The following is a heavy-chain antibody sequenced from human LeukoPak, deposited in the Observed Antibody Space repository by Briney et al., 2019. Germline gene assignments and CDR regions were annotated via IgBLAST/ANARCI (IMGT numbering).Heavy chain of an antibody. Sequence: GALRLSCAASGFTFSSYAMHWVRQAPGKGLEWVAVISYDGSNKYYADSVKGRFTISRDNSKNTLYLQMNSLRAEDTAVYYCAREIVVVAVWGQGTLVTVSS. V-gene: IGHV3-30-3*01. J-gene: IGHJ4*02. CDR2: ISYDGSNK. CDR3: AREIVVVAV. D-gene: IGHD2-2*01. CDR1: GFTFSSYA.